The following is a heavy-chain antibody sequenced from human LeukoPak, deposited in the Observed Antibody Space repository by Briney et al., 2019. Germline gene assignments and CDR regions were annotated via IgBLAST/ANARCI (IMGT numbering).Heavy chain of an antibody. CDR1: GFTFSNYW. CDR2: INQDGGEK. J-gene: IGHJ4*02. V-gene: IGHV3-7*01. CDR3: ASMNLARYSGWNF. D-gene: IGHD6-19*01. Sequence: PGGSLRLSCAASGFTFSNYWMSWVRQTPGKGLEWVANINQDGGEKYCVDSVKGRFTISRDNAKTSLYLQMNSLRAEDTAVYYCASMNLARYSGWNFWGQGTLVTVSS.